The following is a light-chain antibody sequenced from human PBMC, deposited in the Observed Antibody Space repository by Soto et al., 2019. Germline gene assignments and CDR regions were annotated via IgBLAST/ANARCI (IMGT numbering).Light chain of an antibody. J-gene: IGKJ2*01. V-gene: IGKV3-20*01. Sequence: EIVLTQSPGTLSLSPGERATLSCRASQSINSNYLAWYQQKPGQAPRLLIYGASSRATGIPDRFSGSGSGTDFTLTISRLEHEDFAAYSCQQYGSPPPRSETFGQGTKLEIK. CDR3: QQYGSPPPRSET. CDR1: QSINSNY. CDR2: GAS.